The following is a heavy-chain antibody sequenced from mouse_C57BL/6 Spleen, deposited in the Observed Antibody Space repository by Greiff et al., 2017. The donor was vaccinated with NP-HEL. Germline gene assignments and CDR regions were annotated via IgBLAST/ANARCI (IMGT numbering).Heavy chain of an antibody. CDR3: TNYYGSSYFYWYFDV. J-gene: IGHJ1*03. D-gene: IGHD1-1*01. Sequence: VQLQESGAELVRPGASVTLSCKASGYTFTDYEMHWVKQTPVHGLEWIGAIDPETGGTAYNQKFKGKAILTADKSSSTAYMELRSLTSEDSAVYCCTNYYGSSYFYWYFDVWGTGTTVTVSS. V-gene: IGHV1-15*01. CDR1: GYTFTDYE. CDR2: IDPETGGT.